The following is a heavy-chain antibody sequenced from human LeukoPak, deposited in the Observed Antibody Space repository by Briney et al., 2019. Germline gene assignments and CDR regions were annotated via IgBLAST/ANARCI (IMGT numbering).Heavy chain of an antibody. Sequence: PSETLSLTCAVSGGSFSGYNWSWIRQPPGKGLEWIGEITHSGSTNYNPSLKSRVTISVDTSKNKFSLKLSSVTAADTAVYYCAGAYGRFYYYYMDDWGKGTTVTVS. CDR3: AGAYGRFYYYYMDD. V-gene: IGHV4-34*01. CDR2: ITHSGST. J-gene: IGHJ6*03. D-gene: IGHD2-15*01. CDR1: GGSFSGYN.